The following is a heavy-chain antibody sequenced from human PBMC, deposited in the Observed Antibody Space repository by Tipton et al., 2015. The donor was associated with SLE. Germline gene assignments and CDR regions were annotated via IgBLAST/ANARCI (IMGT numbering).Heavy chain of an antibody. CDR2: ISYSGTT. CDR3: AREAVGAYFDY. V-gene: IGHV4-59*01. CDR1: DGSISHYY. D-gene: IGHD1-26*01. J-gene: IGHJ4*02. Sequence: TLSLTCTVSDGSISHYYWSWIRQPPGKGLEWIGYISYSGTTNYNPSHKSRSTISLDMSKNQFSLTLSSVRDADTAVYFCAREAVGAYFDYWGQGTLVIVSS.